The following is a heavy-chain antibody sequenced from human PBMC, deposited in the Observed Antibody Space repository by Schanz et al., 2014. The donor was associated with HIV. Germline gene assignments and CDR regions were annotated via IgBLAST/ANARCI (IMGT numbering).Heavy chain of an antibody. CDR1: GFTFGDHP. J-gene: IGHJ6*02. V-gene: IGHV3-49*05. D-gene: IGHD3-10*01. Sequence: EVQLVESGGGLVKPGRSLRLSCTASGFTFGDHPMSWFRQAPGKGLEWVGFIRSKAFGGTTGYAASLKGRFTISRDDSKSIAYLQVNSLKTEDTAVYYCTRVITRWFGEARYASDVWGQGTTVIVSS. CDR2: IRSKAFGGTT. CDR3: TRVITRWFGEARYASDV.